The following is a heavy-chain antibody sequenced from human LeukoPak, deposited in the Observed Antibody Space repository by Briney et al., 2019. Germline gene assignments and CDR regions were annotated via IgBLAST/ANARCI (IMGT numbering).Heavy chain of an antibody. V-gene: IGHV3-20*04. D-gene: IGHD2-2*01. J-gene: IGHJ4*02. Sequence: GGSLRLSCTASGFTFDEHGMTWVRQVPGKGLEWVSGINWSGKSTSYGDPVRGRFTISRDNAKNSLSLQMDSLRAEDTALYYCARAPITSPFYFDYWGQGTLVTVSS. CDR1: GFTFDEHG. CDR2: INWSGKST. CDR3: ARAPITSPFYFDY.